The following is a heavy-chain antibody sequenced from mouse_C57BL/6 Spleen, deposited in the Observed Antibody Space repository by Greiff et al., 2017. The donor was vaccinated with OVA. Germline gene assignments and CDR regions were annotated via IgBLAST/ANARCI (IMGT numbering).Heavy chain of an antibody. V-gene: IGHV5-9-1*02. CDR3: TRVFYGSSYFDY. Sequence: EVKVVESGEGLVKPGGSLKLSCAASGFTFSSYAMSWVRQTPEKRLEWVAYISSGGDYIYYADTVKGRFTISRDNARNTLYLQMSSLKSEDTAMYYCTRVFYGSSYFDYWGQGTTLTVAS. CDR1: GFTFSSYA. D-gene: IGHD1-1*01. CDR2: ISSGGDYI. J-gene: IGHJ2*01.